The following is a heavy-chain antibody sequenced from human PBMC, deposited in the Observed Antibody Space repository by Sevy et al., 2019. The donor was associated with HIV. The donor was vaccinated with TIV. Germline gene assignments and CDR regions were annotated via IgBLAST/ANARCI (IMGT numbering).Heavy chain of an antibody. CDR1: GFTFNKYS. D-gene: IGHD2-8*02. CDR3: ARGGCTGPHDF. Sequence: GGSLRLSCVASGFTFNKYSMSWVRQAPGKGLERGSTLSFGVGQINYADSVKGRFTISRDDSKNTLYLQMNSLRAEEPAVYYVARGGCTGPHDFWGKGTLVTVSS. V-gene: IGHV3-23*01. J-gene: IGHJ4*02. CDR2: LSFGVGQI.